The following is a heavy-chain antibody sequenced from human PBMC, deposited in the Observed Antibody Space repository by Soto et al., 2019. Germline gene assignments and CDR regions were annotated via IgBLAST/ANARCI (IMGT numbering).Heavy chain of an antibody. V-gene: IGHV4-34*01. CDR3: RMVRGAGGYYFDY. Sequence: PSETLSLTCAVYGGSFSDYSWNWNWIRQPPGKGLEWIGEINHSGSTNYNPSLKSRVTISVDTSKNQFSLTLSSVTAADTAVYYCRMVRGAGGYYFDYWGQGTLVTVSS. CDR1: GGSFSDYSWN. J-gene: IGHJ4*02. CDR2: INHSGST. D-gene: IGHD3-10*01.